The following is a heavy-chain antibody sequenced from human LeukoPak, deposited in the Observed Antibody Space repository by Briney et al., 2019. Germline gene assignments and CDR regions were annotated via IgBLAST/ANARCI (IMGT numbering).Heavy chain of an antibody. J-gene: IGHJ4*02. V-gene: IGHV3-23*01. CDR2: ISGSSGST. CDR1: GFTFSSYA. Sequence: SGGSLRLSCAASGFTFSSYAMSWVRQAPGKGLGWVSAISGSSGSTYYADSVKGRFTISRDNSKNTLYLQMNSLRAEDTAVYYCAKVYSGSYFNYFDYWGQGTLVTVSS. CDR3: AKVYSGSYFNYFDY. D-gene: IGHD1-26*01.